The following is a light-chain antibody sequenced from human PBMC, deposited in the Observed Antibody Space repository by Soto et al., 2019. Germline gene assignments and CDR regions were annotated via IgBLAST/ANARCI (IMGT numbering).Light chain of an antibody. CDR3: QQYYSPWT. V-gene: IGKV4-1*01. Sequence: DIVMTQSPDSLAVSLGERATINCKSSQSVLHSSNNKNYLAWYQQKPGQPPKLLIYWASTRESGVPDRFSGRGSGTDFTLRISSLQAEDVAVYYCQQYYSPWTFGQGTNVEIK. J-gene: IGKJ1*01. CDR2: WAS. CDR1: QSVLHSSNNKNY.